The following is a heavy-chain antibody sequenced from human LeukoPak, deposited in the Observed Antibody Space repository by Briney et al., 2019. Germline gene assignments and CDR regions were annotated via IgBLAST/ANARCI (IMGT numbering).Heavy chain of an antibody. CDR2: INWNGGST. D-gene: IGHD3-22*01. CDR3: ARDPYYYDSSGRGYMDV. CDR1: GFTFDDYG. V-gene: IGHV3-20*03. J-gene: IGHJ6*03. Sequence: GSPRLSSGASGFTFDDYGMSWGRQGPREGAEGVSGINWNGGSTGYADSVKGRFTISRDNAKNSLYLQMNSLRAEDTALYYCARDPYYYDSSGRGYMDVWGKGTTVTVSS.